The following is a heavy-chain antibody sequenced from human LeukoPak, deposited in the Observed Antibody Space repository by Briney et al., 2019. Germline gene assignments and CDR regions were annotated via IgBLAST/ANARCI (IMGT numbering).Heavy chain of an antibody. CDR1: GFTLSRYA. Sequence: GGSLRLSCLASGFTLSRYAMSWVRPPAGRGLEWVSSISGRGGSTYYADSVKGRFTNSRDNSKSTLYHKMGSMSPEDMAVYYCARGGYCSSGSCRGADFHWYFDLWGRGSLLTVPS. CDR2: ISGRGGST. CDR3: ARGGYCSSGSCRGADFHWYFDL. J-gene: IGHJ2*01. V-gene: IGHV3-23*01. D-gene: IGHD2-15*01.